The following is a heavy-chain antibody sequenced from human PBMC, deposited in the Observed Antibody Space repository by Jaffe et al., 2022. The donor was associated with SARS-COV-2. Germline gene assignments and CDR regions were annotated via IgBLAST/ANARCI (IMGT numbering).Heavy chain of an antibody. Sequence: EVKLVESGGGLVQPGRSLRLSCTASGFTFGDFALSWFRQAPGKGLEWVGFIRSKIHDGTTKYAASVKGRFSISRDDSKSIAYLQMNSLKIEDTAVYYCTRDRRNLLTSYYKDSWGQGTLVTVSS. D-gene: IGHD3-9*01. CDR3: TRDRRNLLTSYYKDS. CDR2: IRSKIHDGTT. V-gene: IGHV3-49*03. CDR1: GFTFGDFA. J-gene: IGHJ5*02.